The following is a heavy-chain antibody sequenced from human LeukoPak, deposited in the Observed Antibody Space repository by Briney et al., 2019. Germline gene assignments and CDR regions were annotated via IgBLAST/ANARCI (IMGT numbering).Heavy chain of an antibody. J-gene: IGHJ6*02. CDR3: AKVLGGVMDYYYGMDV. Sequence: GGSLRLSCAASGFTFSSYGMHWVRQAPGKGLEWVAVIWYDGSNKYYADSVKGRFTISRDNSKNTLYLQMNSLRVEDTAVYYCAKVLGGVMDYYYGMDVSGQGTTVTVSS. V-gene: IGHV3-33*06. D-gene: IGHD3-16*01. CDR1: GFTFSSYG. CDR2: IWYDGSNK.